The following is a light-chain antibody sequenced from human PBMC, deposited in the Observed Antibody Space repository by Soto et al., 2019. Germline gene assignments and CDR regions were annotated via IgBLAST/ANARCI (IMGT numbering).Light chain of an antibody. V-gene: IGKV3-11*01. J-gene: IGKJ3*01. Sequence: EILLTQSPATLSLSPGERATLSCRASQSVSRYLAWYQQKPGQAPRLLIYDASNRATGTPARLSGSGSGTDFTLNINSLEPEDFAVYSCQQRRNWPPRLTFGPGTKVDIK. CDR3: QQRRNWPPRLT. CDR1: QSVSRY. CDR2: DAS.